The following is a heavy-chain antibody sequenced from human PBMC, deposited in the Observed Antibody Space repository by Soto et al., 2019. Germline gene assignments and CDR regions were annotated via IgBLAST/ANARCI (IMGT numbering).Heavy chain of an antibody. V-gene: IGHV1-46*01. J-gene: IGHJ3*02. CDR3: ASEKGGFDI. D-gene: IGHD2-15*01. CDR2: IAPSVGST. Sequence: ASVKVSCKASGDIFTSHYMHWLRQAPGQGLEWMGYIAPSVGSTAYAQEFQGRVTMTRDMSSSSVYMELSSLRSDDTAMYYCASEKGGFDIWG. CDR1: GDIFTSHY.